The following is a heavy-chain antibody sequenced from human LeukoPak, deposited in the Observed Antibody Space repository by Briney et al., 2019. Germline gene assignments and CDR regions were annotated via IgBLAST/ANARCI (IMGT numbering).Heavy chain of an antibody. CDR1: GYTFTSYD. V-gene: IGHV1-8*01. D-gene: IGHD3-3*01. CDR3: ARAPQPTYYDFWSGYYPYYYGMDV. CDR2: MNPNSGNT. J-gene: IGHJ6*02. Sequence: ASVKVSCKASGYTFTSYDINWVRQATGQGLEWMGWMNPNSGNTGYAQKFQGRVTMTRNTSISTAYMELRSLRSDDTAVYYCARAPQPTYYDFWSGYYPYYYGMDVWGQGTTVTVSS.